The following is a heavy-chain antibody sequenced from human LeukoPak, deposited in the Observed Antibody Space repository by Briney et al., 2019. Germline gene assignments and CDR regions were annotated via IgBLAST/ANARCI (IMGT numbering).Heavy chain of an antibody. V-gene: IGHV5-51*01. CDR2: IYPGDSDT. Sequence: GESLQISCQGSGYIFTSYWIGWVRQMPGKGLEWMGIIYPGDSDTRYSPSFQGQVTISADKSITTAYLQWSSLKASDTAMYYCARSARDSSGYYLYYFDYWGQGTLVTVSS. J-gene: IGHJ4*02. D-gene: IGHD3-22*01. CDR3: ARSARDSSGYYLYYFDY. CDR1: GYIFTSYW.